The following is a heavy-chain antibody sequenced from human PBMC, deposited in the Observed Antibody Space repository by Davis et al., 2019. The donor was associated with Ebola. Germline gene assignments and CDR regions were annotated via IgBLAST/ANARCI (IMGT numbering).Heavy chain of an antibody. Sequence: ASVKVSCKAPGYTFSNYDMHWVRQAPGQRLEWMGWINAGNGNTKYSQQFHGRMSITTDRSATTVYMELSSLRSEDTAVYYCSRWGSGPSFDYWGQGTLVTVSS. D-gene: IGHD6-19*01. CDR2: INAGNGNT. V-gene: IGHV1-3*01. CDR3: SRWGSGPSFDY. CDR1: GYTFSNYD. J-gene: IGHJ4*02.